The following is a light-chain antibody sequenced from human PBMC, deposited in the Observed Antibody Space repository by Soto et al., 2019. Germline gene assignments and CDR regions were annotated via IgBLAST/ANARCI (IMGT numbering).Light chain of an antibody. Sequence: QSVLTQSPSASGTPGQRVTISCSGSSSNIGSNTVDWYQQVPGTAPKLLIYGDNQRPSGVPDRFSGSKSGTSASLAISGLQSGDEADYYCCSNAVSYTTFGGGTKLTVL. CDR3: CSNAVSYTT. J-gene: IGLJ2*01. CDR1: SSNIGSNT. CDR2: GDN. V-gene: IGLV1-44*01.